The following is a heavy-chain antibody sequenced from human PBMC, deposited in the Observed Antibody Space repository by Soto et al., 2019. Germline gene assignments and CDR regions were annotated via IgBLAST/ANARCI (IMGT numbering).Heavy chain of an antibody. V-gene: IGHV1-2*02. Sequence: VSVKVSSKASGYTFTGSYMHWVRQAPAQGLERMGWINPNVVGTKYAQKFQGRVTMTRVTSISTGYMELSRLRSNDNAVYYCASDRRVATSRMDVWGQGTTVTFSS. J-gene: IGHJ6*02. CDR2: INPNVVGT. D-gene: IGHD5-12*01. CDR1: GYTFTGSY. CDR3: ASDRRVATSRMDV.